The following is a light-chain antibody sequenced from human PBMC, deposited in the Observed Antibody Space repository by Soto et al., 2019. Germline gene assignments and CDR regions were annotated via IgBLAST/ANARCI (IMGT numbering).Light chain of an antibody. CDR1: QSVSSSF. Sequence: GVTSTLTCRASQSVSSSFLAWYQQKPGQAPRLLIHAASTGATGIPARFRGSGSGTDFTLTISSLDTEDYPVYFCHQYAVSPQTFGQGTKVDIK. CDR3: HQYAVSPQT. CDR2: AAS. J-gene: IGKJ2*01. V-gene: IGKV3-20*01.